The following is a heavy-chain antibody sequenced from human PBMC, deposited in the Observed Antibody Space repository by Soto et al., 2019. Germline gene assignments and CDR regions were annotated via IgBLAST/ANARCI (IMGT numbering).Heavy chain of an antibody. V-gene: IGHV1-2*02. D-gene: IGHD1-26*01. Sequence: ASVKVSCKASGYTFTGYYVHWVRQAPGQGMEWMGWINPNSGDTYLAQRFQGRVTMNRDTSIGTAYMELRGLTSDDTAEYYCAKGGAIVAAGTRVYLYNAMDVWGQGTTVTV. CDR2: INPNSGDT. CDR3: AKGGAIVAAGTRVYLYNAMDV. CDR1: GYTFTGYY. J-gene: IGHJ6*02.